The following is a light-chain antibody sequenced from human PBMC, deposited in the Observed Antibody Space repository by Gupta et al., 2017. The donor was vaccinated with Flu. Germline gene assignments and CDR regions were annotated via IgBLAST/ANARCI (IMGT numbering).Light chain of an antibody. J-gene: IGLJ1*01. CDR2: EVS. V-gene: IGLV2-14*01. CDR3: SSYTSSSTFYV. Sequence: QSALPQPASVSRPPGQSITISCTGTSSDVGGYNYVSWYQQHPGKAPKLMIYEVSYRPSGVSNRFSGSKSGNTASLTISGLQAEDEADYYCSSYTSSSTFYVFGTGTKVTVL. CDR1: SSDVGGYNY.